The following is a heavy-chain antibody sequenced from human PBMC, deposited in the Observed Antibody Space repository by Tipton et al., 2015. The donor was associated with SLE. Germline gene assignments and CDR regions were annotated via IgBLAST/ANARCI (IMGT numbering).Heavy chain of an antibody. CDR1: GYSISSGYY. Sequence: LRLSCAVSGYSISSGYYWGWIRQPPGKGLEWIGSIYHSGSTYYNPSLKSRVTISVDTSKNQFSLKLSSVTAADTAVYYCAREGYSSSVDAFDIWGQGTMVTVSS. J-gene: IGHJ3*02. CDR3: AREGYSSSVDAFDI. CDR2: IYHSGST. V-gene: IGHV4-38-2*02. D-gene: IGHD6-13*01.